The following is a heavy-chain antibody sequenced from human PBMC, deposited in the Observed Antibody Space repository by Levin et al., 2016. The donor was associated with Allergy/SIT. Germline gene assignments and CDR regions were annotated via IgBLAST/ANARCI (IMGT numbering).Heavy chain of an antibody. CDR1: GFTFSSYG. CDR2: ISFDGTDQ. CDR3: AKLGEPTRRGLGNYYHYGMDV. V-gene: IGHV3-30*18. Sequence: GESLKISCAASGFTFSSYGMKWVRQAPGKGLEWVAGISFDGTDQYYADSVRGRFIMSRDNSENTLGLQMNSLRVEDTAVYYCAKLGEPTRRGLGNYYHYGMDVWGQGTTVTVSS. D-gene: IGHD3-10*01. J-gene: IGHJ6*02.